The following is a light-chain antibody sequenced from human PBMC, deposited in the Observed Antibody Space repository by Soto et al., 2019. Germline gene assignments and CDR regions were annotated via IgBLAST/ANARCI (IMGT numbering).Light chain of an antibody. CDR1: QDISTY. CDR2: AAS. Sequence: IQFTQSPSSLSASVGDRVTITCRASQDISTYLAWYQQKPGKAPMLLISAASTLQSGVPSRFSGSGSGTDFTLTISSLQPEDFATYYCQQLNHYPSTFGGGTRWIS. V-gene: IGKV1-9*01. CDR3: QQLNHYPST. J-gene: IGKJ4*01.